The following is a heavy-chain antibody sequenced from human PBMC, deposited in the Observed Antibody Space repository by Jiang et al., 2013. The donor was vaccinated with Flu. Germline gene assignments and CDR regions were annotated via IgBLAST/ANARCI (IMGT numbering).Heavy chain of an antibody. Sequence: KKPGESLRISCKGSGYSFTSYWISWVRQMPGKGLEWMGRIDPSDSYTNYSPSFQGHVTISADKSISTAYLQWSSLKASDTAMYYCARQGDYDFWSGSLYWYFDLWGRGTLVTVSS. V-gene: IGHV5-10-1*01. D-gene: IGHD3-3*01. CDR3: ARQGDYDFWSGSLYWYFDL. CDR1: GYSFTSYW. CDR2: IDPSDSYT. J-gene: IGHJ2*01.